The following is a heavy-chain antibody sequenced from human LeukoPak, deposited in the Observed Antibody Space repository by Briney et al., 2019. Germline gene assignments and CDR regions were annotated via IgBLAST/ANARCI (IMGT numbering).Heavy chain of an antibody. Sequence: GASVKVSCKASGYTFTSYGISWVRQAPGQGLEWMGWISAYNGSTNYAQKLQGRVTMTTDTSTSTACMELRSLRSDDTAVYYCARDYAPYCSSTSCPPDYWGQGTLVTVSS. CDR2: ISAYNGST. CDR1: GYTFTSYG. D-gene: IGHD2-2*01. J-gene: IGHJ4*02. V-gene: IGHV1-18*01. CDR3: ARDYAPYCSSTSCPPDY.